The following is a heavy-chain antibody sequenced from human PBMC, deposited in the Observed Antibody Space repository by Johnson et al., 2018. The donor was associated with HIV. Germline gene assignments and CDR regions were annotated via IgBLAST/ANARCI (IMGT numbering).Heavy chain of an antibody. J-gene: IGHJ3*02. CDR2: ISYDGNNT. V-gene: IGHV3-30*18. D-gene: IGHD3-16*01. CDR3: AKPMGGDDAFDI. Sequence: QVQLVESGGGLVKPGWSLRLSCAASGFTFSSYGMHWVRQAPGKGLEWVAVISYDGNNTYYADSVKGRFTISRDNSKNTLYLQMNSLRAEDTAVYYCAKPMGGDDAFDIWGQGTTVTVSS. CDR1: GFTFSSYG.